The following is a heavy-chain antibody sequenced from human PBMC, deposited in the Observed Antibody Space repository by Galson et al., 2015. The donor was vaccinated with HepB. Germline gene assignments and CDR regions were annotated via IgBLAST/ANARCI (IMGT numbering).Heavy chain of an antibody. CDR3: AKGGITLGTSYSNYYMDV. D-gene: IGHD1/OR15-1a*01. CDR1: GYTFTGYY. CDR2: INPNSGGT. V-gene: IGHV1-2*06. Sequence: SVKVSCKASGYTFTGYYMHWVRQAPGQGLEWMGRINPNSGGTNSAQKFQGRVTMTRDTSISTAYMELSRLRSDDTAVYYCAKGGITLGTSYSNYYMDVWGKGTTVTVSS. J-gene: IGHJ6*03.